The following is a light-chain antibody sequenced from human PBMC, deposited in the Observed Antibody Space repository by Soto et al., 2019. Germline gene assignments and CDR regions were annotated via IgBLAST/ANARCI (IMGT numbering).Light chain of an antibody. Sequence: IVLTQSPDTLSLSPGERATLSCRASQSVTSKYLSWYQQKPGQAPRLLIHGASNRATGIPDRFSGSGSGTDFTLTISRLEPEDFALYYCQQYGSSVQFGGGTKVEIK. CDR2: GAS. J-gene: IGKJ4*02. V-gene: IGKV3-20*01. CDR1: QSVTSKY. CDR3: QQYGSSVQ.